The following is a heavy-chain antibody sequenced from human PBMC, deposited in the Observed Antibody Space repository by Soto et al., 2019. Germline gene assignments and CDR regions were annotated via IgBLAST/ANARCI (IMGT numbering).Heavy chain of an antibody. CDR1: GFTFGDYA. Sequence: GGSLRLSCTASGFTFGDYAMSWFRQAPGKGLEWVGFIRSKAYGGTTEYAASVKGRLTISRDDSKSIAYLQMNSLKTEDTAVYYCTRSSITYYDFWSGYYSSHMDVWGQGTTVTVSS. J-gene: IGHJ6*02. D-gene: IGHD3-3*01. V-gene: IGHV3-49*03. CDR2: IRSKAYGGTT. CDR3: TRSSITYYDFWSGYYSSHMDV.